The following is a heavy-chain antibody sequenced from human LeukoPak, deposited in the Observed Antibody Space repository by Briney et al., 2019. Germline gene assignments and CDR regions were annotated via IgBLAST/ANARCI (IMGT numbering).Heavy chain of an antibody. CDR3: ARDVVRAVAGFIDY. Sequence: PGGSLRLSCAASGFTLSSYEMNWVRQAPGKGLEWVSSISSSSSYIYYADSVKGRFTISRDNAKNSLYLQMNSLRAEDTAVYYCARDVVRAVAGFIDYWGQGTLVTVSS. D-gene: IGHD6-19*01. V-gene: IGHV3-21*01. CDR1: GFTLSSYE. CDR2: ISSSSSYI. J-gene: IGHJ4*02.